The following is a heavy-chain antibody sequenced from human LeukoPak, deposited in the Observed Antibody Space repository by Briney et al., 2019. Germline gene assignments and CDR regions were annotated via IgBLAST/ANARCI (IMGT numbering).Heavy chain of an antibody. Sequence: GGSLRLSCAASGFTFSSYGMHWVRQAPGKGLEWVAFIRYDGSNKYYADSVKGRFTISRDNAKNSLYLQMNSLRAEDTAVYYCARCRYSGYGDAFDIWGQGTMVTVSS. CDR3: ARCRYSGYGDAFDI. CDR1: GFTFSSYG. J-gene: IGHJ3*02. CDR2: IRYDGSNK. V-gene: IGHV3-30*02. D-gene: IGHD5-12*01.